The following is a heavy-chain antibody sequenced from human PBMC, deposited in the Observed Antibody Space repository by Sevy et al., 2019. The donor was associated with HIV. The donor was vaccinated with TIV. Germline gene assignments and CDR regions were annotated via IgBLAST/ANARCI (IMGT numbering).Heavy chain of an antibody. V-gene: IGHV3-11*04. CDR3: AGAAGGYCSGGNCYGHLFDY. J-gene: IGHJ4*02. Sequence: GGSLRLSCAASGFTFSDYYMSWIRQAPGKGLEWVSYIDSSGSTKYYADSVKGRFTNSRDNAKNSLYLQMNSLRADDTAVYYCAGAAGGYCSGGNCYGHLFDYWGQGTLVTVSS. CDR1: GFTFSDYY. D-gene: IGHD2-15*01. CDR2: IDSSGSTK.